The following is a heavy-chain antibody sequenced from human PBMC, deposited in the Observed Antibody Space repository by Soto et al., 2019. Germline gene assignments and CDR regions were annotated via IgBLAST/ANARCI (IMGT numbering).Heavy chain of an antibody. Sequence: SETLSLTCAVYGGSFSGYYWSWIRQPPGKGLEWIGEINHSGSTNYNPSLKSRVTISVDTSKNQFSLKLSSVTAADTAVYYCARSRPSELGQYYYYGMDVWGQGTTVTVSS. CDR1: GGSFSGYY. J-gene: IGHJ6*02. CDR2: INHSGST. D-gene: IGHD1-7*01. CDR3: ARSRPSELGQYYYYGMDV. V-gene: IGHV4-34*01.